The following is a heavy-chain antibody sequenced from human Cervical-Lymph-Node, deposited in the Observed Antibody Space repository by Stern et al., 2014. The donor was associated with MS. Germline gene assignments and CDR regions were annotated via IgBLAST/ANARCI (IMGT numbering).Heavy chain of an antibody. CDR3: ARWSVACDY. Sequence: EVKLVESGAEMKKPGESLKISCKTSGYNFINYWIAWVRQVPGKGLEWIGMIYPGDSDIRHSPSCQGHVTISVDKSNTTAYLQWNSLKASDSAVYYCARWSVACDYWGQGALITVSS. J-gene: IGHJ4*02. V-gene: IGHV5-51*03. D-gene: IGHD2-21*01. CDR1: GYNFINYW. CDR2: IYPGDSDI.